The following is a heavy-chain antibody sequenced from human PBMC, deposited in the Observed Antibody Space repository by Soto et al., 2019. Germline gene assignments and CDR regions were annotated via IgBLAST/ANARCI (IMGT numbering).Heavy chain of an antibody. CDR3: ARGQLLHYQYGLDV. Sequence: QVQLQESGPALVRPSDSLSLMCSVSGVPITIFYWSWIRQAPGKGLEYIGYIYYGGSTHYNPALKSRVTISVDTAKNEFSLNLRSVTAADTAAYYCARGQLLHYQYGLDVWGQGTTVIV. D-gene: IGHD3-10*01. CDR2: IYYGGST. CDR1: GVPITIFY. J-gene: IGHJ6*02. V-gene: IGHV4-59*07.